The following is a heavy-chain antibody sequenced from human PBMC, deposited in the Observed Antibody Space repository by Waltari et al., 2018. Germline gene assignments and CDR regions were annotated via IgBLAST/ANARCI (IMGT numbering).Heavy chain of an antibody. V-gene: IGHV3-21*01. Sequence: QLVESGGGLAQPGRSLRLSCAASGFTFEDYAMNWVRQAPGKGLEWVSAISSSSLYMSYADSVKGRVTISRDNAKNSLYLQMNSPRVEDTAVYYCARSSTTVTTFGWGQGTLVTVSS. J-gene: IGHJ4*02. CDR3: ARSSTTVTTFG. CDR2: ISSSSLYM. CDR1: GFTFEDYA. D-gene: IGHD4-17*01.